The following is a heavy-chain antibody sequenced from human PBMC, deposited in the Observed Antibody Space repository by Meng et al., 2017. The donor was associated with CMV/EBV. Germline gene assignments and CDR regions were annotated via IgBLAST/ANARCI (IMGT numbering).Heavy chain of an antibody. CDR3: ARETYYYDSSGYYYSN. V-gene: IGHV1-58*01. CDR2: IVVGSGNT. Sequence: SVKVSCKASGFTFTSSAVQWVRQARGQRLEWIGWIVVGSGNTNYAQKFQERVTITRDMSTSTAYMELSSLRSEDTAVYYCARETYYYDSSGYYYSNWGQGALVTVSS. D-gene: IGHD3-22*01. CDR1: GFTFTSSA. J-gene: IGHJ4*02.